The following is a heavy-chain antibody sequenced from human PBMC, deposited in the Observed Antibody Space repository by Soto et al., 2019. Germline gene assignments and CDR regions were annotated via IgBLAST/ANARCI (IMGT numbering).Heavy chain of an antibody. CDR2: IYYSGST. J-gene: IGHJ4*02. CDR1: GGSVSSGSYY. D-gene: IGHD3-9*01. V-gene: IGHV4-61*01. CDR3: AREYFDCFSHYFDY. Sequence: SETLSLTCTVSGGSVSSGSYYWSWIRQPPGKGLEWIGYIYYSGSTNYNPSLKSRVTISVDTSKNQFSLKLSSVTAADTAVYYCAREYFDCFSHYFDYWGQGTLVTVSS.